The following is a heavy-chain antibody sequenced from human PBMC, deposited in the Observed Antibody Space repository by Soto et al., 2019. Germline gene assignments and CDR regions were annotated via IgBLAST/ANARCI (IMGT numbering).Heavy chain of an antibody. D-gene: IGHD3-22*01. CDR3: ARDSTYYYDSSGYYDY. Sequence: SETLSLTCTVSGCSISSYYWSWIRQPAGKGLEWIGRIYTSGSTNYNPSLKSRVTMSVDTSKNQFSLKLSSVTAADTAVYYCARDSTYYYDSSGYYDYWGQGTLVTVSS. CDR1: GCSISSYY. CDR2: IYTSGST. V-gene: IGHV4-4*07. J-gene: IGHJ4*02.